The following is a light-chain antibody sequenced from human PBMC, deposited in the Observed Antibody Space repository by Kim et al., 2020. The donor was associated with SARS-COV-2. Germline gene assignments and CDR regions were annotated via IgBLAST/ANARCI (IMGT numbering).Light chain of an antibody. V-gene: IGLV6-57*03. CDR1: PGSIANNY. CDR2: GDD. Sequence: GETVTISCTRSPGSIANNYIQWYQQRPGSAPTTVIYGDDRRPSGVPDRFSGSVDRSTNSASLTISGLKTEDEADYYCQSYDIFIQVFGGGTQLTVL. CDR3: QSYDIFIQV. J-gene: IGLJ3*02.